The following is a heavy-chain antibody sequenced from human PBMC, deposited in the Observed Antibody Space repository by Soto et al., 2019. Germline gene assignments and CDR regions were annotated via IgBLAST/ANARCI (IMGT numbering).Heavy chain of an antibody. Sequence: GLDLEWLALIYWDDDKRYSPSLKSRLTIRKDTSKNQVVLTMTIMDPVDTATYYCVYSDYYGSGTYRYWGQGTLVAVSS. CDR3: VYSDYYGSGTYRY. D-gene: IGHD3-10*01. J-gene: IGHJ4*02. CDR2: IYWDDDK. V-gene: IGHV2-5*02.